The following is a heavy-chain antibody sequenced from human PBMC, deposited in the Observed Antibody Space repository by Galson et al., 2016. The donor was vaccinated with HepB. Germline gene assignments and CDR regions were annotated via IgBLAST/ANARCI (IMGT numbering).Heavy chain of an antibody. Sequence: TLSLTCTVSGGSVSSGSYYWGWIRQPAGRGLEWIGHIYLGGSASYNPSLKSRVTISDDPSKNQFSLKMSSVTAEDTAIYYCARFPFSGYDGANWIDPWGQGALVTVSS. CDR3: ARFPFSGYDGANWIDP. CDR1: GGSVSSGSYY. V-gene: IGHV4-61*09. CDR2: IYLGGSA. D-gene: IGHD5-12*01. J-gene: IGHJ5*02.